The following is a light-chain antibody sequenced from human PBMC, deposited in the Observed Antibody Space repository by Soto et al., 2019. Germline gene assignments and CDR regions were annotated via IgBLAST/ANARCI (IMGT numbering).Light chain of an antibody. V-gene: IGKV3-11*01. Sequence: EIVLTQSPATLSLSPGERATLSCRASQSVSSYLAWYQQKPGQAPRLLIYDASNRVTGIPARFSGSGSGTDFPLTISSLEPEDFAVYYCQQRSNWPPWTFGQGTKVELK. CDR1: QSVSSY. CDR3: QQRSNWPPWT. J-gene: IGKJ1*01. CDR2: DAS.